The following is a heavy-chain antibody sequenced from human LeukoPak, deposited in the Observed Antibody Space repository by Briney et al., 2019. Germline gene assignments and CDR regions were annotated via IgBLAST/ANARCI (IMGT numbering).Heavy chain of an antibody. CDR1: GFTFSSYG. CDR3: ARDMNPYDFRSGYPVPSYYYYGMDV. V-gene: IGHV3-33*01. J-gene: IGHJ6*02. Sequence: GRSLRLSCAASGFTFSSYGMHWVRQAPGKGLEWVAVIWYDGSNKYYADSVKGRFTISRDNSKNTLYLQMNSLRAEDTAVYYCARDMNPYDFRSGYPVPSYYYYGMDVWGQGTTVTVSS. CDR2: IWYDGSNK. D-gene: IGHD3-3*01.